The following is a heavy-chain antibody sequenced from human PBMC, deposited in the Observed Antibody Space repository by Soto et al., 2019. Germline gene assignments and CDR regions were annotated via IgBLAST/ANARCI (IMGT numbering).Heavy chain of an antibody. CDR1: GFTFSSYA. D-gene: IGHD2-2*01. CDR2: ISGSGGST. CDR3: AKDLLSHCSSTSWPYYYNGVDD. J-gene: IGHJ6*02. V-gene: IGHV3-23*01. Sequence: GGSLRLSCAASGFTFSSYAMSWVRQAPGKGQEWVSAISGSGGSTYYADSVKGRFTISRDNSKNTLYLQMNSLRAEDTAVYYCAKDLLSHCSSTSWPYYYNGVDDWGQGTTVTDPS.